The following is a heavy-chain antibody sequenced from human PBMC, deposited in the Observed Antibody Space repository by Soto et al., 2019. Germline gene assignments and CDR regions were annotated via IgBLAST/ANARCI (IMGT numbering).Heavy chain of an antibody. CDR1: GGSFSGYY. CDR3: ASGKVGDYGHLPGYYTAAFDI. CDR2: INHSGST. V-gene: IGHV4-34*01. D-gene: IGHD3-9*01. Sequence: SETLSLTCAVYGGSFSGYYWSWIRQPPGKGLEWIGEINHSGSTNYNPSLKSRVTISVDTSKNQFSLKLSCVTAADTAVYYCASGKVGDYGHLPGYYTAAFDIWGQGTMVTVSS. J-gene: IGHJ3*02.